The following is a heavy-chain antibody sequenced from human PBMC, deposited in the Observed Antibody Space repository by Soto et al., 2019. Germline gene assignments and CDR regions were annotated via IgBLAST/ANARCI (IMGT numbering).Heavy chain of an antibody. V-gene: IGHV2-5*02. CDR2: IYWDDDK. Sequence: QITLNESGPTVVRPTETLTLTCRFSGFSLTTSGVGVGWVRQSPGKAPEWLALIYWDDDKRYSESLKSRLTITKDNLKNQVVLTVANLDPTDTATYYCAHRVLRTVFGLVTTTAIYFDFWGQGTPVAVSS. J-gene: IGHJ4*02. D-gene: IGHD3-3*01. CDR3: AHRVLRTVFGLVTTTAIYFDF. CDR1: GFSLTTSGVG.